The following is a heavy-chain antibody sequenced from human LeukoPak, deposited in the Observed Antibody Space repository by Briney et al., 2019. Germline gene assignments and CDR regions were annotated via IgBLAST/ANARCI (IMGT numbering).Heavy chain of an antibody. V-gene: IGHV3-23*01. D-gene: IGHD3-22*01. J-gene: IGHJ4*02. CDR1: GFTFSSYA. CDR2: ISGSGGST. CDR3: AEVSDSSGYYYVGY. Sequence: GGSLRLSCAASGFTFSSYAMSWVRQAPGKGLEWVSAISGSGGSTYYADSVKGRFTISRDNSKNTLYLQMNSLRAEDTAVYYCAEVSDSSGYYYVGYWGQGTLVTVSS.